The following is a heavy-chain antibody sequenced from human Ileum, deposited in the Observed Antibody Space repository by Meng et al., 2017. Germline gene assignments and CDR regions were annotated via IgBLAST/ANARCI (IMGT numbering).Heavy chain of an antibody. Sequence: VQLQESGPGLVKPSGTLPLTCAVSGGSISSSIWWSWVRQPPEKGLEWIGEIHHSGTTNYSPSLKSRLTISVDKSKNQFSLKLQSVTAADTAVHFCARGVVSGSHYNTYWGQGILVTVSS. CDR2: IHHSGTT. CDR1: GGSISSSIW. D-gene: IGHD3-10*01. V-gene: IGHV4-4*02. CDR3: ARGVVSGSHYNTY. J-gene: IGHJ4*02.